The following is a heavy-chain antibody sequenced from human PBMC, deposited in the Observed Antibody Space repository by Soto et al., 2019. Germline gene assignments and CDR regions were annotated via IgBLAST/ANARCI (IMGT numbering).Heavy chain of an antibody. J-gene: IGHJ4*02. V-gene: IGHV4-59*08. CDR2: IYYSGST. Sequence: LETLSLTCTVSGGSISSYYWSWIRQPPGKGLEWIGYIYYSGSTNYNPSLKSRVTISVDTSKNQFSLKLSSVTAADTAVYYCARVLWGSYRFDYWGQGTLVTVSS. CDR3: ARVLWGSYRFDY. CDR1: GGSISSYY. D-gene: IGHD3-16*02.